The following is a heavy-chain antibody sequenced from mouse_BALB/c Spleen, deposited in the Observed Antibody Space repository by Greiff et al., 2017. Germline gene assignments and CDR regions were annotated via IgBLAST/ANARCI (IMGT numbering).Heavy chain of an antibody. V-gene: IGHV14-3*02. CDR3: ARSDYYRYDVPWFAY. CDR1: GFNIKDTY. CDR2: IDPANGNT. Sequence: VHVKQSGAELVKPGASVKLSCTASGFNIKDTYMHWVKQRPEQGLEWIGRIDPANGNTKYDPKFQGKATITADTSSNTAYLQLSSLTSEDTAVYYCARSDYYRYDVPWFAYWGQGTLVTVSA. J-gene: IGHJ3*01. D-gene: IGHD2-14*01.